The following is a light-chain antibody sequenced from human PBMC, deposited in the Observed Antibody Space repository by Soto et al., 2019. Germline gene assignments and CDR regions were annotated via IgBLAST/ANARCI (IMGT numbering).Light chain of an antibody. Sequence: DIQMTQSPSSLSASVGDRVTITCQARQDISNYLHWYQQKPGKAPKLLIYDASNLETGVPSRFSGSGSGTDLTFTISSLQPEDIATYYCQQYDNLIFTFGPGTKVDI. V-gene: IGKV1-33*01. CDR1: QDISNY. J-gene: IGKJ3*01. CDR3: QQYDNLIFT. CDR2: DAS.